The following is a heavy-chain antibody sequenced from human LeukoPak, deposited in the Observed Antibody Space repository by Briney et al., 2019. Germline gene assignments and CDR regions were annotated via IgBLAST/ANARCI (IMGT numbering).Heavy chain of an antibody. CDR3: AKAFRAFDSNSNYVFFDY. V-gene: IGHV3-23*01. J-gene: IGHJ4*02. D-gene: IGHD4-11*01. CDR2: VSGSGGRT. CDR1: GFTFNSYA. Sequence: GGSLRLSCAASGFTFNSYAMTWVRQAPGKGLEWVSAVSGSGGRTYYAESVKGRFTISRDNSKNTLYLQMNSLGAEDTAVYYCAKAFRAFDSNSNYVFFDYWGQGTLVTVSS.